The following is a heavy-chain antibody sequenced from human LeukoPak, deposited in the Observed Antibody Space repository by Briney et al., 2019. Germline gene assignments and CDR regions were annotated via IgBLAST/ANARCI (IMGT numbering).Heavy chain of an antibody. V-gene: IGHV3-49*04. J-gene: IGHJ4*02. CDR2: IRSKTYGGTT. Sequence: PGGSLRLSCAASGFTFSSYAMNWVRQAPGKGLEWVGFIRSKTYGGTTEYAASVKGRFTISRDDSKSITYLQMNSLKTEDTAVYYCTRAVAHLDYWGQGTLVTVSS. CDR3: TRAVAHLDY. CDR1: GFTFSSYA. D-gene: IGHD4-23*01.